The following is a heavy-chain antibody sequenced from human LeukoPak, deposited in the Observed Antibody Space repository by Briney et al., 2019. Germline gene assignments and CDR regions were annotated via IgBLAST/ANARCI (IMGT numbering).Heavy chain of an antibody. D-gene: IGHD6-19*01. CDR1: GFTFSSYS. Sequence: GGSLRLSCAASGFTFSSYSMNWVRQAPGKGLEWVSSISSSSSYIYYADSVKGRFTISRDNAKNSLYLQMNSLRAENTAVYYCARGLRKTGYSSPLDYWGQGTLVTVPS. V-gene: IGHV3-21*01. CDR2: ISSSSSYI. J-gene: IGHJ4*02. CDR3: ARGLRKTGYSSPLDY.